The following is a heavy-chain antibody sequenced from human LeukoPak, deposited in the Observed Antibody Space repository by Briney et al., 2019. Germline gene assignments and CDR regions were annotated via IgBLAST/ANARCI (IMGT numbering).Heavy chain of an antibody. V-gene: IGHV4-61*08. CDR3: ARRPQEKYSGYDC. Sequence: PSETLSLTCTVSGGSMSSGGYYWSWIRQPPGKGLEWIGYIYYSGSTNYNPSLKSRVTISVDTSKNQFSLKLSSVTAADTAVYYCARRPQEKYSGYDCWGQGTLVTVSS. J-gene: IGHJ4*02. D-gene: IGHD5-12*01. CDR1: GGSMSSGGYY. CDR2: IYYSGST.